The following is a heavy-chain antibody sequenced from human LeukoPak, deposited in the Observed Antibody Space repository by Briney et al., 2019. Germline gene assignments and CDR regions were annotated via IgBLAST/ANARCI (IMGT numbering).Heavy chain of an antibody. Sequence: SETLSLTCAVYGGSFSGYYWSWIRQHPGKGLEWIGCIYYSGSTYYNPSLKSRVTISVDTSKNQFSLKLSSVTAADTAVYYCARERPFPEGSGYYYYFDYWGQGTLVTVSS. CDR3: ARERPFPEGSGYYYYFDY. CDR2: IYYSGST. D-gene: IGHD3-22*01. J-gene: IGHJ4*02. V-gene: IGHV4-31*11. CDR1: GGSFSGYY.